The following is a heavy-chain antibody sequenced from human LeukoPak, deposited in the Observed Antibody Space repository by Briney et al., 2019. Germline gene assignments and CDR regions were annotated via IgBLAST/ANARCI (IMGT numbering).Heavy chain of an antibody. V-gene: IGHV4-59*01. CDR3: ARGTPIVVVVAATLDGMDV. CDR2: IYYSGST. CDR1: GGSISSYY. Sequence: SETLSLTCTVSGGSISSYYWSWIRQPPGKGLEWIGYIYYSGSTNYNPSLKSRVTISVDTSKNQFSLKLSSVTAADTAVYYCARGTPIVVVVAATLDGMDVWGQGTTVTVPS. J-gene: IGHJ6*02. D-gene: IGHD2-15*01.